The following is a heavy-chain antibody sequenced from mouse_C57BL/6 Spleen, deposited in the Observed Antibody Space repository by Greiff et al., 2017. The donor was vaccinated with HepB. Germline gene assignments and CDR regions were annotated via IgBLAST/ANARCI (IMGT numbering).Heavy chain of an antibody. CDR1: GYTFTDYE. V-gene: IGHV1-15*01. CDR2: IDPETGGT. CDR3: TRGCLAWFAY. J-gene: IGHJ3*01. Sequence: QVQLQQSGAELVRPGASVTLSCKASGYTFTDYEMHWVKQTPVHGLEWIGAIDPETGGTAYNQKFKGKAILTADKSSSTTYMELRSLTSEDSAVYYCTRGCLAWFAYWGQGTLVTVSA.